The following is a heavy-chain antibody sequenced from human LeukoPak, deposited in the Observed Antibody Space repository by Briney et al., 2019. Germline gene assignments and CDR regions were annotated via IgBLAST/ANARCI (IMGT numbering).Heavy chain of an antibody. CDR3: ARIACTGGNCRPYSYYAMDV. J-gene: IGHJ6*02. D-gene: IGHD2-15*01. Sequence: PGGSLRLSCGASGFTFSTYGMHWVRQAPGKGLEWVAIIWYDGSIKYYANSVKGRFTSSRDNPKNMLYLQMDSLRAEDTAVYYCARIACTGGNCRPYSYYAMDVWGHGISVTVS. CDR2: IWYDGSIK. V-gene: IGHV3-33*01. CDR1: GFTFSTYG.